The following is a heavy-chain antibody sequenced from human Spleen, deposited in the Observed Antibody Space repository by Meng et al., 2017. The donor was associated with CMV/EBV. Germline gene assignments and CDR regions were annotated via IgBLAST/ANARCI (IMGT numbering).Heavy chain of an antibody. CDR3: AKDTGYYQY. CDR1: GFTFDDYS. V-gene: IGHV3-9*01. J-gene: IGHJ4*02. CDR2: ISWNGGTI. D-gene: IGHD3-9*01. Sequence: SLKISCAASGFTFDDYSMHWVRQAPGKGLEWVAGISWNGGTIAYADSVRGRFTVSRDNAKNSLFLQMNSLRPEDTALYYCAKDTGYYQYWGQGTLVTVSS.